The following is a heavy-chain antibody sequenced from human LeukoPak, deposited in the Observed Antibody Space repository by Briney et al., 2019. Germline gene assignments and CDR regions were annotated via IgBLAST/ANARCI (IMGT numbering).Heavy chain of an antibody. J-gene: IGHJ4*02. CDR1: GGSISSYY. Sequence: SETLSLTCTVSGGSISSYYWSWIRQSPGKGLEWIGYIYFTGTTNYNPSLKNRVTISVDTSKNQFSLKLSSVTAADTAVYYCARGLGSALATDFDYWGQGTLVTVSS. V-gene: IGHV4-59*12. CDR3: ARGLGSALATDFDY. CDR2: IYFTGTT. D-gene: IGHD5-24*01.